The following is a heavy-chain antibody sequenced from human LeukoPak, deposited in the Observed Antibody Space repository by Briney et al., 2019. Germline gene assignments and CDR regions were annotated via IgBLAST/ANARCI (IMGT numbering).Heavy chain of an antibody. V-gene: IGHV4-59*01. CDR2: IYYSGST. D-gene: IGHD3-22*01. J-gene: IGHJ4*02. CDR1: GGSISSYQ. Sequence: SETLSLTCTVSGGSISSYQWSWIRQPPGKGLEWIGYIYYSGSTNYNPSLKSRVTISVDTSKNQFSLKLSSVTAADTAVYYCARTSVAGRYYYGHYFDYWGQGTLVTVSS. CDR3: ARTSVAGRYYYGHYFDY.